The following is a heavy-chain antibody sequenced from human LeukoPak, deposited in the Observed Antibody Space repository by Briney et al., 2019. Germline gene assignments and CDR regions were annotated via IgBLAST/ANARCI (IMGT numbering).Heavy chain of an antibody. CDR1: GGSISGYY. Sequence: PSETLSLTCTVSGGSISGYYWSWIRQPPGKALEWMGYIYESGSTDYNPSLKSRVTISRDTSKNQVSLKLTSVTTADTAVYYCARDLYDHDSSGYYEFWGQGTLVTVSS. J-gene: IGHJ4*02. V-gene: IGHV4-59*01. CDR2: IYESGST. D-gene: IGHD3-22*01. CDR3: ARDLYDHDSSGYYEF.